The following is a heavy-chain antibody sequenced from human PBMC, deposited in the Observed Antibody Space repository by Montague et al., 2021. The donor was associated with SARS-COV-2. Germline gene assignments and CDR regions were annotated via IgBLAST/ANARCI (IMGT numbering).Heavy chain of an antibody. D-gene: IGHD6-19*01. J-gene: IGHJ4*02. CDR3: ARGERGAWYNHYFDY. CDR2: VYYSGST. CDR1: GDSIIIYY. Sequence: SETLSLTCTVSGDSIIIYYWSCIRQPPGKGLLLIGYVYYSGSTNYNPSLKSRVTMSVDTPKNQFSLKLMSVTAADTAVYYCARGERGAWYNHYFDYWGQGALVTVSS. V-gene: IGHV4-59*13.